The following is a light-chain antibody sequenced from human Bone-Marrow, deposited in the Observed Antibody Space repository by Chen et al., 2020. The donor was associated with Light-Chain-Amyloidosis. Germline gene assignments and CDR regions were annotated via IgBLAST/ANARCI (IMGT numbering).Light chain of an antibody. V-gene: IGLV3-21*02. CDR2: DDS. J-gene: IGLJ3*02. Sequence: SYVLTQPSSVSVAPGQTATIACGGNNIGSTSVHWYQQTPGQAPLLVVYDDSDRPSGMPERLSGSNSVNTATRTISRVEAGDEADYYCQVWDRSSDRPVFGGGTKLTVL. CDR1: NIGSTS. CDR3: QVWDRSSDRPV.